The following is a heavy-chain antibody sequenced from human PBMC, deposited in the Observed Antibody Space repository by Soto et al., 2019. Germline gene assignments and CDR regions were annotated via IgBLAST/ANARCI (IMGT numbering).Heavy chain of an antibody. CDR2: IYYRGTT. D-gene: IGHD6-19*01. Sequence: QVQLQESGPGLVKPSETLSLTCSVSGVSTSNHYWTWIRKPPGQGPEWIGCIYYRGTTNYNASFNSRVTISVDTSKNQFSLKLTSVTTADTAVYYCARGGGSPSHDHEFDDWGPGILVTVSS. CDR3: ARGGGSPSHDHEFDD. J-gene: IGHJ4*02. CDR1: GVSTSNHY. V-gene: IGHV4-59*11.